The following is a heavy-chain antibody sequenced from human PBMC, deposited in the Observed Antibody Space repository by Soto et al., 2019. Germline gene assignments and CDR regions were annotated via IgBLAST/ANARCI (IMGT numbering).Heavy chain of an antibody. Sequence: ASVKVSGKASGYTFTGYYMHWVRQAPGQGLEWMGWMNPNSGGTNYAQKFQGRVTMTRDTSISTAYMELSRLRSDDTAVYYCARTTGYSTSSYPDDHSYYRMDVCGQGSQVIV. CDR3: ARTTGYSTSSYPDDHSYYRMDV. CDR1: GYTFTGYY. D-gene: IGHD6-13*01. CDR2: MNPNSGGT. J-gene: IGHJ6*02. V-gene: IGHV1-2*02.